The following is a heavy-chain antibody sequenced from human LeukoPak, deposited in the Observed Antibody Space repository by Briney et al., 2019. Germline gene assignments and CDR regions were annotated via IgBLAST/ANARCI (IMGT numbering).Heavy chain of an antibody. CDR3: ARDRTGTTGIYYYYYMDV. Sequence: ASVKVSCKASGYTFTSYGISWVRQAPGQGLEWMGWISAYNGNTNYAQKLQGRVTMTTDTSTSTAYMELRSLRSDDTAVYYCARDRTGTTGIYYYYYMDVWGKGTTVTVSS. V-gene: IGHV1-18*01. J-gene: IGHJ6*03. D-gene: IGHD1-7*01. CDR2: ISAYNGNT. CDR1: GYTFTSYG.